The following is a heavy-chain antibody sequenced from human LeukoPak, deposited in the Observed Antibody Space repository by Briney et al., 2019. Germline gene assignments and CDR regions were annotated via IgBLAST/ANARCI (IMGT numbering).Heavy chain of an antibody. CDR3: AKVPNYYGSGTYSVY. V-gene: IGHV3-48*03. D-gene: IGHD3-10*01. CDR1: GFTFSSYE. J-gene: IGHJ4*02. Sequence: GGSLRLSCAASGFTFSSYEMNWVRQAPGKGLEWVSYISSSGSTIYYADSVKGRFTISRDNAKNSLYLQMNSLRAEDTAIYYCAKVPNYYGSGTYSVYWGQGTLVTVSS. CDR2: ISSSGSTI.